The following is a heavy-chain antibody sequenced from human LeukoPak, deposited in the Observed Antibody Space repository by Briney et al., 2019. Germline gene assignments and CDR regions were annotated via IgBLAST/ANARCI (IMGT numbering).Heavy chain of an antibody. D-gene: IGHD3-10*01. CDR1: GFTVSTNF. J-gene: IGHJ5*02. V-gene: IGHV3-53*01. Sequence: PGGSLRLSCAASGFTVSTNFMSWVRQAPGKGLEWVSVMHSECNTHYADSVKGRFTTSRDNSKNTLYLQMSSLRAEDTAVYYCARGHYPGSPSWGQGTLVTVSS. CDR3: ARGHYPGSPS. CDR2: MHSECNT.